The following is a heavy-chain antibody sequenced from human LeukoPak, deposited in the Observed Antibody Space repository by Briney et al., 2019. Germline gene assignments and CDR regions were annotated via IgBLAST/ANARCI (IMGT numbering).Heavy chain of an antibody. J-gene: IGHJ4*02. CDR3: ARDRKRTTMIVSAWGLDY. D-gene: IGHD3-22*01. CDR2: INHSGST. CDR1: GGSFSGYY. V-gene: IGHV4-34*01. Sequence: PSETLSLTCAVYGGSFSGYYWSWIRQPPGKGLEWIGEINHSGSTNYNPSLKSRVTISVDTSKNQFSLKLSSVTAADTAVYYCARDRKRTTMIVSAWGLDYWGQGTLVTVSS.